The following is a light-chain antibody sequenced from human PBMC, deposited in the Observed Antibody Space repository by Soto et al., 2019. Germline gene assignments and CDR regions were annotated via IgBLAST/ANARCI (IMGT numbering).Light chain of an antibody. CDR1: QSITYW. CDR2: DVF. J-gene: IGKJ2*01. CDR3: QQYHSFSFT. V-gene: IGKV1-5*01. Sequence: DIQMTQSPSSLSASVGDRVTITCRASQSITYWLAWYQQKPGKAPKLLIYDVFNLQSGVPSRFSGSGSGTVFTLTISILQPDYSATYYCQQYHSFSFTFGQGTKLDIK.